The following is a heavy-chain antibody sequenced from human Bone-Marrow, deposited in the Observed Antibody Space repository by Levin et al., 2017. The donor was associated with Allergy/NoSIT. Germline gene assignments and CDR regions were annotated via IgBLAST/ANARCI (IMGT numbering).Heavy chain of an antibody. CDR1: RFSFSDYG. Sequence: GESLKISCAASRFSFSDYGMHWVRQAPGKGLEWVALIWDDGTSQYYADSVKGRFTISRDNSKNIVYLQMNSLRAEDTGVYYCARAGVTSGTDAFDVWGQGTLVTVSS. J-gene: IGHJ3*01. D-gene: IGHD2-21*02. V-gene: IGHV3-33*01. CDR3: ARAGVTSGTDAFDV. CDR2: IWDDGTSQ.